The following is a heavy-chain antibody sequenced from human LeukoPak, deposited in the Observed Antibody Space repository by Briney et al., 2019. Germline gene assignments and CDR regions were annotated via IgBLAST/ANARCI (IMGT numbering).Heavy chain of an antibody. CDR2: IRYDGSNK. J-gene: IGHJ4*02. D-gene: IGHD3-3*01. Sequence: GGSLRLSCAASGFDFSSYGMHWVRQAPGKGLEWVAFIRYDGSNKNYADSVKGRFTISRGNSKNTVYLQMNSLRAEDTAVYYCAKGHGTRYLEWLSIEYWGQGTLVTVSS. CDR1: GFDFSSYG. V-gene: IGHV3-30*02. CDR3: AKGHGTRYLEWLSIEY.